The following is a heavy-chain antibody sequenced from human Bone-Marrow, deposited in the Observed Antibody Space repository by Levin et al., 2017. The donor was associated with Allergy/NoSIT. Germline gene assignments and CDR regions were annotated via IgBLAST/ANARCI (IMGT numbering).Heavy chain of an antibody. V-gene: IGHV1-69*02. J-gene: IGHJ5*02. CDR3: ARGMGSSTTPWGRTHGWFDP. Sequence: GGSLRLSCKASGGTFSSYTISWVRQAPGQGLEWMGRIIPILGIANYAQKFQGRVTITADKSTSTAYMELSSLRSEDTAVYYCARGMGSSTTPWGRTHGWFDPWGQGTLVTVSS. CDR1: GGTFSSYT. CDR2: IIPILGIA. D-gene: IGHD2-2*01.